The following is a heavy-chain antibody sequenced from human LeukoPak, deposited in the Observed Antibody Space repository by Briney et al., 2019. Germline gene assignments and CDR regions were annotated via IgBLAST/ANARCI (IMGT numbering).Heavy chain of an antibody. CDR1: GYSFSSYG. CDR2: INTYNGNT. CDR3: AREMATITGYYYMDV. J-gene: IGHJ6*03. D-gene: IGHD5-24*01. Sequence: ASVKVSCKASGYSFSSYGISWVRQAPGQGLEWMGWINTYNGNTIYTHQLQGRLTMTTDTSTSTVYMDLRSLISDDTAVYYCAREMATITGYYYMDVWGKGTTVTVSS. V-gene: IGHV1-18*01.